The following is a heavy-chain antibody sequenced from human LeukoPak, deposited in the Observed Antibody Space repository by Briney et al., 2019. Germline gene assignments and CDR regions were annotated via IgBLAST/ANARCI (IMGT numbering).Heavy chain of an antibody. CDR1: GFTFSSYS. Sequence: GGSLRLSRAASGFTFSSYSMNWVRPAPGKGVEWVSSISSSSSYIYYADSVKGRFTISRDNAKNSLYLQMNSLRAEDTAVYYCARDSCSGGSCYGDYWGQGTLVTVSS. V-gene: IGHV3-21*01. CDR3: ARDSCSGGSCYGDY. CDR2: ISSSSSYI. D-gene: IGHD2-15*01. J-gene: IGHJ4*02.